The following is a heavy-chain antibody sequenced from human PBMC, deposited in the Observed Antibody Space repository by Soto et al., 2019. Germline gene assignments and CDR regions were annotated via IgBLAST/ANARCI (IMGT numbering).Heavy chain of an antibody. CDR3: ARGRVGKYAFLYYYYYMDV. V-gene: IGHV4-59*01. Sequence: SETLSLTCTVSGGSISSYYWSWIRQPPGKGLEWIGYIYYSGSTNYNPSLKSRVTISVDTSKNQFSLKLSSVTAADTAVYYCARGRVGKYAFLYYYYYMDVWGKGTTVTVSS. J-gene: IGHJ6*03. CDR1: GGSISSYY. D-gene: IGHD2-2*01. CDR2: IYYSGST.